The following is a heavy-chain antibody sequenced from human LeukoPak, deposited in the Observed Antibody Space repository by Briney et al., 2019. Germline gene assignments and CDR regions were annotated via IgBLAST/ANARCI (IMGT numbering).Heavy chain of an antibody. Sequence: SETLSLTCAVSGGSFSGYYWSWLRQPPGKGLEWIGEINHSGSTNYNPSLKSRVTISVDTSKNQFSLKLSSVTAADTAVYYCARIWSGYYKFWGQGTLVTVSS. D-gene: IGHD3-3*01. J-gene: IGHJ4*02. V-gene: IGHV4-34*01. CDR1: GGSFSGYY. CDR3: ARIWSGYYKF. CDR2: INHSGST.